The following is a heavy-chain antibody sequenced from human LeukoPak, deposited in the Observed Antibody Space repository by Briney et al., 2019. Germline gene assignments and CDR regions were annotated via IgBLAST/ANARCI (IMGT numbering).Heavy chain of an antibody. D-gene: IGHD3-22*01. CDR2: ISYDGSKK. CDR1: GFTFSTYS. J-gene: IGHJ4*02. CDR3: AKSHDSSGYYWASIDY. Sequence: GTSLRLSCAASGFTFSTYSMHWVRQAPGEGLEWVAVISYDGSKKYYADSARGRFTISRDNSKNTLYLQMNSLRAEDTAVYYCAKSHDSSGYYWASIDYWGQGTLVTVSS. V-gene: IGHV3-30*04.